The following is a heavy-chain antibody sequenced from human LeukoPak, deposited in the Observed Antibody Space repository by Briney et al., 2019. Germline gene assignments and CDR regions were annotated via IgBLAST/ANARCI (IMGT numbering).Heavy chain of an antibody. CDR2: ISSRSRDV. V-gene: IGHV3-21*06. J-gene: IGHJ4*02. Sequence: GSLRLSCAASGFIFSSYNMNWVRQAPRKGREWVSSISSRSRDVYYADSVKGRFTISRDNTKSSLFLQMDSLRAEDTAVYYCARVTHYYDSSGYPDYWGQGTLVTVSS. CDR3: ARVTHYYDSSGYPDY. D-gene: IGHD3-22*01. CDR1: GFIFSSYN.